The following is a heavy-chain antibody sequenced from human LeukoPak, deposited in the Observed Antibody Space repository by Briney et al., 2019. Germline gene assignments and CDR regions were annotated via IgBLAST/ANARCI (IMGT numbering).Heavy chain of an antibody. J-gene: IGHJ6*02. V-gene: IGHV1-69*04. Sequence: ASVKVSCKASGGTFSSYAISWVRQAPGQGLEWMGRIIPILGIANYAQKFQGRVTITADKSTSTAYMELSSLRSEDTAVYYCARDFDGDYENYGRDVGGQGPTVTVPS. D-gene: IGHD4-17*01. CDR3: ARDFDGDYENYGRDV. CDR2: IIPILGIA. CDR1: GGTFSSYA.